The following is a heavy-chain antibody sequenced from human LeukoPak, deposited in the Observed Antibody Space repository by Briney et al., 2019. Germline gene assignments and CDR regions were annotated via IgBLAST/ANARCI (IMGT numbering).Heavy chain of an antibody. Sequence: GASVKVSCKASVYTFTGYYMHWVRQAPGQGLEWMGWINANSGDTKYAQKFQGRVTMTRDTSISTAYMELSRLRSDDTAMYYCAREISGYSDYWGQGTLVTVSS. D-gene: IGHD3-22*01. CDR3: AREISGYSDY. CDR2: INANSGDT. J-gene: IGHJ4*02. V-gene: IGHV1-2*02. CDR1: VYTFTGYY.